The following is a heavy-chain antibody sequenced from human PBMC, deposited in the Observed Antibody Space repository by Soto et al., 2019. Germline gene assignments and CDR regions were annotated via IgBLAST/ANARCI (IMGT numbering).Heavy chain of an antibody. V-gene: IGHV3-30*04. J-gene: IGHJ6*02. CDR2: MSYDGRNK. D-gene: IGHD6-13*01. CDR3: AKVKGIAAGWGMDV. Sequence: VGSLKLSCVASGFTFSSFAMHWARQAPGKGLEWVAVMSYDGRNKNYADSVKGRVTISRDNSKNTLYLQMNSLRAEDTAVYYCAKVKGIAAGWGMDVWGQGTAVTVSS. CDR1: GFTFSSFA.